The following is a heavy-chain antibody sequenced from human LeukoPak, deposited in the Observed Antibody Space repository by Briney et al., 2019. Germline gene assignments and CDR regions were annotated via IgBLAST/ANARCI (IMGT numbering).Heavy chain of an antibody. D-gene: IGHD6-13*01. CDR3: ARVLLLGYSTNYYYGMDV. J-gene: IGHJ6*04. V-gene: IGHV1-69*06. CDR1: GGTFSSYA. CDR2: IIPIFGTA. Sequence: SVKVSCKASGGTFSSYAISCVRQAPGHGLEWMGGIIPIFGTANYAQKFQGRVRITADKSTSTAYMELSSLRCEDTAVYYCARVLLLGYSTNYYYGMDVWGKGTTVTVSS.